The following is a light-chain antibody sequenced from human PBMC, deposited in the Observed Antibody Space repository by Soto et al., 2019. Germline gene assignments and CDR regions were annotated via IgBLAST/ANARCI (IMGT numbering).Light chain of an antibody. CDR2: GAS. V-gene: IGKV3-15*01. CDR1: QSVHNY. CDR3: QQYNNWPPIT. J-gene: IGKJ5*01. Sequence: EVVLTQSPATLSLSPGDRAALSCKASQSVHNYLAWYQQKPGQAPRLLIYGASTRATGISARFSGSGSGTEFTLTISSLQSEDFAVYYCQQYNNWPPITFGQGTRLEIK.